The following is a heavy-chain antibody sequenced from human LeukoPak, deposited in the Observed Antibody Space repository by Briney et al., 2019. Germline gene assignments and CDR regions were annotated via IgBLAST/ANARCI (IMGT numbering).Heavy chain of an antibody. CDR1: GGSISRSSCY. CDR2: IYYSGGT. J-gene: IGHJ4*02. V-gene: IGHV4-39*01. D-gene: IGHD6-19*01. Sequence: PSETLSLTCTVSGGSISRSSCYWGWIRQPPGKGLEWIGNIYYSGGTFYNPSLKGRVTISVDTSKNQFSLKLGSVTAADTAVYYCARQTTAYGSGWHFDNWGQGTLVTVSS. CDR3: ARQTTAYGSGWHFDN.